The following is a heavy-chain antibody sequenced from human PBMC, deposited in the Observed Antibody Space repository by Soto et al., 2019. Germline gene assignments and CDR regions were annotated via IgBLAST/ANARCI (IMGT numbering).Heavy chain of an antibody. D-gene: IGHD3-10*01. CDR3: ATPTPLRGAMITNINFDF. Sequence: GASVKVSCKASGGTFSSYAISWVRQAPGQGLEWMGGIIPIFGTANYAQKFQGRVTITADESTSTAYMELSSLRSEDTAVYYCATPTPLRGAMITNINFDFWGQGTSVTVSS. J-gene: IGHJ4*02. CDR1: GGTFSSYA. CDR2: IIPIFGTA. V-gene: IGHV1-69*13.